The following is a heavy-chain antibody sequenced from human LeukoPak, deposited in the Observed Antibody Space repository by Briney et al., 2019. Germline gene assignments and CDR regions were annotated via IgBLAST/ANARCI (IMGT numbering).Heavy chain of an antibody. J-gene: IGHJ4*02. CDR3: AISLPIVGLDY. Sequence: ASVKVSCKASGYTFTSYGISWVRQAPGQGLEWMGWISAYSGNTNYAQKLQGRVTMTTDTSTSTAYMELRSLRSDDTAVYYCAISLPIVGLDYWGQGTLVTVSS. D-gene: IGHD1-26*01. CDR2: ISAYSGNT. V-gene: IGHV1-18*01. CDR1: GYTFTSYG.